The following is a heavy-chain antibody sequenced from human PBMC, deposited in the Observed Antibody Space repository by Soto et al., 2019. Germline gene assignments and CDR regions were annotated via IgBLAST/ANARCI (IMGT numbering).Heavy chain of an antibody. J-gene: IGHJ6*02. CDR3: AREGWEIVLMVYAQNYYYGMDV. V-gene: IGHV4-38-2*02. CDR2: IYHSGST. Sequence: SETLSLTCAVSGYSISSGYYWGWIRQPPGKGLEWIGSIYHSGSTYYNPSLKSRVTISVDTSKNQFSLKLSSVTAADTAVYYCAREGWEIVLMVYAQNYYYGMDVWGQGTTVTSP. CDR1: GYSISSGYY. D-gene: IGHD2-8*01.